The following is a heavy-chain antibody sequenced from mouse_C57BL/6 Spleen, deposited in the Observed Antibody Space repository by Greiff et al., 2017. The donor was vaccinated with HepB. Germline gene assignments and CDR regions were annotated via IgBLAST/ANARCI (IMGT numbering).Heavy chain of an antibody. Sequence: QLQQSGAELVKPGASVKISCKASGYAFSSYWMNWVKQSNGKSLEWIGVINPNYGTTSYNQKFKGKATLTVDQSSSTAYMQLNSLTSEDSAVYYCARDYGSSHWYFDVWGTGTTVTVSS. CDR2: INPNYGTT. CDR1: GYAFSSYW. D-gene: IGHD1-1*01. CDR3: ARDYGSSHWYFDV. V-gene: IGHV1-39*01. J-gene: IGHJ1*03.